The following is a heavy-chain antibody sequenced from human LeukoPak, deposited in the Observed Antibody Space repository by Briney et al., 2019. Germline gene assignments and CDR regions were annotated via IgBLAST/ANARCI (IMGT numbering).Heavy chain of an antibody. V-gene: IGHV4-4*07. D-gene: IGHD6-19*01. CDR2: ISSSGNT. CDR1: GGSISSYY. J-gene: IGHJ4*02. CDR3: ARAVAGTADFDF. Sequence: SETLSLTCTVSGGSISSYYWSWIRQPAGKALEWIGRISSSGNTHYNPSLKSRVTMSVDTSKNQFSLRLSSVTAADTGIYYCARAVAGTADFDFWGQGTLVTVSS.